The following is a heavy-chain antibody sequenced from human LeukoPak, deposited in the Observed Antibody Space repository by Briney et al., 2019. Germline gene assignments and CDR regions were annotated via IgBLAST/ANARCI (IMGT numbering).Heavy chain of an antibody. Sequence: GGSLRLSCAASGFTFEDYGMSWVRQAPGKGLEWVSGINWNGGSTGYAESVKGRFTISRDNAKNSLYLQMNSLRAEDTAVYYCARVGPAYCGGDCYTRSGLYYFDYWGQGTLVTVSS. CDR1: GFTFEDYG. D-gene: IGHD2-21*02. J-gene: IGHJ4*02. CDR3: ARVGPAYCGGDCYTRSGLYYFDY. CDR2: INWNGGST. V-gene: IGHV3-20*04.